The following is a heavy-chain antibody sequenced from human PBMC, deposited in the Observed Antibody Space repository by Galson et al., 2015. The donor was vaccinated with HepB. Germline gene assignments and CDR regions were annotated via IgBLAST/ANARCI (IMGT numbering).Heavy chain of an antibody. CDR2: IKQDGSEK. CDR3: ARDSRISEPDTLGGDY. V-gene: IGHV3-7*03. CDR1: GFTFSSYW. Sequence: SLRLSCAASGFTFSSYWMSWVRQAPGKGLEWVANIKQDGSEKYYVDSVKGRFTISRDNAKNSLYLQMNSLRAEDTAVYYCARDSRISEPDTLGGDYWGQGTLVTVSS. D-gene: IGHD2-15*01. J-gene: IGHJ4*02.